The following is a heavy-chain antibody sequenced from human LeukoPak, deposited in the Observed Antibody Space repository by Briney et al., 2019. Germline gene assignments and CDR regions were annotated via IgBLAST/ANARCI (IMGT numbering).Heavy chain of an antibody. D-gene: IGHD3-9*01. CDR1: GGTFSSYA. CDR2: IIPIFGTA. V-gene: IGHV1-69*13. CDR3: ARGGGNKYYDILAGYKKNWFGP. Sequence: SVKVSCKASGGTFSSYAISWVRQAPGQGLEWMGGIIPIFGTANYAQKFQGRVTITADESTSTAYMELSSLRSEDTAVYYCARGGGNKYYDILAGYKKNWFGPWGQGTQVTVSS. J-gene: IGHJ5*02.